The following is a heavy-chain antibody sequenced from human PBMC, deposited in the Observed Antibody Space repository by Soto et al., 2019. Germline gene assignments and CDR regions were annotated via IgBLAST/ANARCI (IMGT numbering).Heavy chain of an antibody. J-gene: IGHJ4*02. CDR2: INHSGST. V-gene: IGHV4-34*01. Sequence: SETLSLTCAVYGGSFSGYQWTWIRQPPGTGLEWIGEINHSGSTYYNPSLKSRVTISVDTSKNQFSLKLSSVTAADTAVYYCARAPTYYYDSSGPKFDYWGQGTLVTVSS. D-gene: IGHD3-22*01. CDR1: GGSFSGYQ. CDR3: ARAPTYYYDSSGPKFDY.